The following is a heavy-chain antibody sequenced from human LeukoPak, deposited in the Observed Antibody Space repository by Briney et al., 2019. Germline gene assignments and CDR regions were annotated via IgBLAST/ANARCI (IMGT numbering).Heavy chain of an antibody. CDR1: GYAFTTHE. CDR2: MNPNSGNT. D-gene: IGHD4-17*01. J-gene: IGHJ4*02. CDR3: GNLLNQVDYVTGRIDY. Sequence: ASVKVSCKALGYAFTTHESNCVRQAPGQGLEWMGWMNPNSGNTGFAQKFQGRVTITRNTSISTAYLELSSLRSEDTAVYYCGNLLNQVDYVTGRIDYWGQGTLVTVSS. V-gene: IGHV1-8*02.